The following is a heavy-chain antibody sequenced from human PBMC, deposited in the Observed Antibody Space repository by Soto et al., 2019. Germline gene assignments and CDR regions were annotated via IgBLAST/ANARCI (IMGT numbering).Heavy chain of an antibody. CDR2: IDPSDSYT. D-gene: IGHD2-2*01. CDR1: GYSFTSYW. CDR3: ASSPRGYCSSTSCRELGNYYGMDV. Sequence: GESLKISCKGSGYSFTSYWIRWVRQMPGKGLEWMGRIDPSDSYTNYSPSFQGHVTISADKSISTAYLQCSSLKASDTAMYYCASSPRGYCSSTSCRELGNYYGMDVWGQGTTVTVSS. V-gene: IGHV5-10-1*01. J-gene: IGHJ6*02.